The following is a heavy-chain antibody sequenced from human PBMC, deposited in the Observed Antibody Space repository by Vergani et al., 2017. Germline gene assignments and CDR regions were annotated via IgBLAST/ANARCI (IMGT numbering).Heavy chain of an antibody. V-gene: IGHV1-18*01. J-gene: IGHJ4*02. Sequence: VHLAESGGGFFQPGGSLRLSCSASGFALNRHAMYWVRQAPGQGLEWMGWISAYNGNTNYAQKLQGRVTMTTDTSTSTAYMELRSLRSDDTAVYYCARGEVGSSWSWIAPLDYWGQGTLVTVSS. D-gene: IGHD6-13*01. CDR2: ISAYNGNT. CDR1: GFALNRHA. CDR3: ARGEVGSSWSWIAPLDY.